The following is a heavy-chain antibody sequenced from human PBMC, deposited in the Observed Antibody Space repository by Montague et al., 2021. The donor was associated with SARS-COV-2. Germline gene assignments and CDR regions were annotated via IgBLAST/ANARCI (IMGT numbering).Heavy chain of an antibody. CDR3: ARVRHLGRGMDG. Sequence: TLSLTCTVSGGSISYDGYFWNWIREHPGKDLVWIVYIDKSGTTQYNLSLKIRVSVSVDTSKNQFSLNLRSAAPEDTAVYFCARVRHLGRGMDGWGQGTPVTVSS. V-gene: IGHV4-31*03. CDR2: IDKSGTT. CDR1: GGSISYDGYF. J-gene: IGHJ6*02. D-gene: IGHD7-27*01.